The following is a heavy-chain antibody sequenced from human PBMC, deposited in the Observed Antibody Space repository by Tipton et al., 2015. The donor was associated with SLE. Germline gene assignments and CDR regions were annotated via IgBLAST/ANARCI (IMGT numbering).Heavy chain of an antibody. Sequence: SLRLSCAASGFTFDDFGMSWVRHVQGKGLEWVSGINWKGDSTAYADSMRGRITISRDNAKKSLYLQMNSLRAEDTGVYYCARTVSKWSTQSSEFDFWGQGTLVTVSS. J-gene: IGHJ4*02. CDR3: ARTVSKWSTQSSEFDF. V-gene: IGHV3-20*04. CDR1: GFTFDDFG. CDR2: INWKGDST. D-gene: IGHD1-26*01.